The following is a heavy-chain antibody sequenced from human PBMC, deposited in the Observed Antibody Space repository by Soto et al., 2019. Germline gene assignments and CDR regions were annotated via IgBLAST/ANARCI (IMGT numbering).Heavy chain of an antibody. D-gene: IGHD2-15*01. J-gene: IGHJ5*02. CDR3: ARVSQDNWFDP. Sequence: ASVKVSCKASGFTFTSSAMQWVRQATGQGLEWMGWMNPNSGNTGYAQKFQGRVTMTRNTSISTAYMELSSLRSEDTAVYYCARVSQDNWFDPWGQGTLVTVSS. CDR2: MNPNSGNT. V-gene: IGHV1-8*02. CDR1: GFTFTSSA.